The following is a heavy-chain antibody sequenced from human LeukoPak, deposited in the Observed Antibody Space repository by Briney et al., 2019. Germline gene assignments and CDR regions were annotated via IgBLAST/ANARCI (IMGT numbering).Heavy chain of an antibody. J-gene: IGHJ4*02. D-gene: IGHD3-10*01. Sequence: SETLSLTCSASGGSISSSSYHWGWIRPSPGQGLVWIVSIYYSGSAYYDPSLKSRLTISVDTSKNQFPLKLSSVTAADTAVYYCARCISMVRGVIRPPDYWGQGTLVTVSS. CDR3: ARCISMVRGVIRPPDY. V-gene: IGHV4-39*01. CDR1: GGSISSSSYH. CDR2: IYYSGSA.